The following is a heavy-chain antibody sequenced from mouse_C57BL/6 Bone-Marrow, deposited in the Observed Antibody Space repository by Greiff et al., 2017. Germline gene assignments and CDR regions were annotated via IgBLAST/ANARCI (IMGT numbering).Heavy chain of an antibody. CDR2: ISSGGSYT. Sequence: DVMLVESGGDLVKPGGSLKLSCAASGFTFSSYGMSWVRQTPDKRLEWVATISSGGSYTYYPDSVKGRFTISRANAKNTLYLQMSSLNSEDTAMYYCARLGYYGSSYFCYWGQGTTLTVSS. CDR3: ARLGYYGSSYFCY. J-gene: IGHJ2*01. D-gene: IGHD1-1*01. CDR1: GFTFSSYG. V-gene: IGHV5-6*02.